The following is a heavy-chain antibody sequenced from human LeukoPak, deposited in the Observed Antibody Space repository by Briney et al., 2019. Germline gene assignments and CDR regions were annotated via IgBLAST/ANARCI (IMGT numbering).Heavy chain of an antibody. CDR3: TRVGYIDEGIDY. CDR1: GFTFSTYW. J-gene: IGHJ4*02. Sequence: GGSLRLSCVASGFTFSTYWMTWVRQAPGKGLEWVANIKQDGSKKSYVDSVKGRFTISRDNAKNSLYLQMNSLRAEDTAIYYCTRVGYIDEGIDYWGQGTLVTVSS. V-gene: IGHV3-7*04. D-gene: IGHD5-24*01. CDR2: IKQDGSKK.